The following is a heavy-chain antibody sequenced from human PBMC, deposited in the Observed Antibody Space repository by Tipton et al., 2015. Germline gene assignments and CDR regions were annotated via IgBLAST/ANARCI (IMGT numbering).Heavy chain of an antibody. V-gene: IGHV4-38-2*01. CDR1: GYSISRGYS. J-gene: IGHJ4*02. D-gene: IGHD4-17*01. CDR3: ARGDLGDFDS. Sequence: LRLSCAVSGYSISRGYSWAWIRQPPGKGLEWIGSVDHSGDSYSNPSLKSRVTISLDTSKNQFSLQLSSVTDADTAVYYCARGDLGDFDSWCQGTLVTVSS. CDR2: VDHSGDS.